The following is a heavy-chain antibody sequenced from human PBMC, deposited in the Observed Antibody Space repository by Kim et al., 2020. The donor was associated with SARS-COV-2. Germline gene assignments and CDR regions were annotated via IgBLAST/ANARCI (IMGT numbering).Heavy chain of an antibody. V-gene: IGHV4-39*01. J-gene: IGHJ4*02. CDR3: ARRWDGNYGLTDFDY. D-gene: IGHD3-10*01. Sequence: SLKSRVTISVDTSKNQFSLKLSSVTAADTAVYYCARRWDGNYGLTDFDYWGQGTLVTVSS.